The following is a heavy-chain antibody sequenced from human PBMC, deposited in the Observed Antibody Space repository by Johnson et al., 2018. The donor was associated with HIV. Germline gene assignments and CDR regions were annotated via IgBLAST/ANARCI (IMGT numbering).Heavy chain of an antibody. D-gene: IGHD3-10*01. CDR1: GFSISSNY. V-gene: IGHV3-53*01. J-gene: IGHJ3*02. CDR2: FYSGSNT. Sequence: VQLVESGGGLIKPGGSLRLSCKASGFSISSNYMSWVRQPPGKGLEWVSVFYSGSNTYYADSVKGRFTISRDNSNNTLYLQMNSLRAEDTAVYYCARTNGYYGSGRGSLFYFDIWGQGTMVTVSS. CDR3: ARTNGYYGSGRGSLFYFDI.